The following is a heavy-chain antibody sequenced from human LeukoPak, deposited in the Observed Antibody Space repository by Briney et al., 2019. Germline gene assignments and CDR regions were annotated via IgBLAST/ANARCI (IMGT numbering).Heavy chain of an antibody. J-gene: IGHJ5*02. CDR3: ARSPVVVTAWYSNWFDP. Sequence: SETLSLTCTVSGVSISSYYWSWIRQPPGKGLEWIGYIYYSGSTNYNPSLKSRVTISVDTSKNQFSLKLSSVTAADTAVYYCARSPVVVTAWYSNWFDPWGQGTLVTVSS. CDR2: IYYSGST. V-gene: IGHV4-59*01. D-gene: IGHD2-21*02. CDR1: GVSISSYY.